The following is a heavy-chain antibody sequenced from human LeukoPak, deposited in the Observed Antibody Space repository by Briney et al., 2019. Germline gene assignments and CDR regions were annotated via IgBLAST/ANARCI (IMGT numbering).Heavy chain of an antibody. CDR2: INPSGGST. D-gene: IGHD4-17*01. CDR3: AKDRLRDYGDQQRFDY. Sequence: ASVKVSCKASGYTFTSYYMHWVRQAPGQGLEWMGIINPSGGSTSYAQKFQGRVTMTRDTSTSTVYMELSSLRSEDTAVYYCAKDRLRDYGDQQRFDYWGQGTLVTVSS. J-gene: IGHJ4*02. V-gene: IGHV1-46*01. CDR1: GYTFTSYY.